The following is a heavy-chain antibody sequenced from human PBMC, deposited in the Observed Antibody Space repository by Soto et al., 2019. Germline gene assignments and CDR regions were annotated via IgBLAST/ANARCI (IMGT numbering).Heavy chain of an antibody. Sequence: EVQLVESGGGLVQPGGSLRLSCAASGFTFSNFWMTWVRQAAGKGVEWVATIKQDGSEKYYVDSVKGRFSISRDNAKNSLDLQMNSLRVEDATVYYCARDSPEVAGTYYHYGMDVWGRGTTVTVSS. CDR1: GFTFSNFW. J-gene: IGHJ6*02. D-gene: IGHD6-19*01. V-gene: IGHV3-7*01. CDR3: ARDSPEVAGTYYHYGMDV. CDR2: IKQDGSEK.